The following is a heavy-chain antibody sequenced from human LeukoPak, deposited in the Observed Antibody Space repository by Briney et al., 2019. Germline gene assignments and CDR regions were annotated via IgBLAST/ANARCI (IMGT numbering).Heavy chain of an antibody. D-gene: IGHD3-22*01. V-gene: IGHV3-30*02. Sequence: PGGSLRLSCAASGFTLSSYGMHWVRQAPGKGLEWVAFIRYDGSNKYYADSVKGRFTISRDNAKNSLYLQMNSLRAEDTALYYCAKDGTYYYDSSGYWGYFDYWGQGTLVTVSS. CDR2: IRYDGSNK. CDR3: AKDGTYYYDSSGYWGYFDY. CDR1: GFTLSSYG. J-gene: IGHJ4*02.